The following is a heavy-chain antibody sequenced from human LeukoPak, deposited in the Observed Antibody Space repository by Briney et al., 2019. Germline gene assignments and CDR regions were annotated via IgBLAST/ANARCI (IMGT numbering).Heavy chain of an antibody. CDR2: INLEGYEQ. V-gene: IGHV3-7*04. CDR3: ARAEFLGGDVYYFYGMDV. J-gene: IGHJ6*02. D-gene: IGHD3-16*01. Sequence: PGGSLRLSCAASGFTFSNYWMTWVRQAPGKGLEWVANINLEGYEQHYVDSVKGRFTISRDNAKNSLYLDMNSLTAEDMAVYYCARAEFLGGDVYYFYGMDVWGQGTTVTVSS. CDR1: GFTFSNYW.